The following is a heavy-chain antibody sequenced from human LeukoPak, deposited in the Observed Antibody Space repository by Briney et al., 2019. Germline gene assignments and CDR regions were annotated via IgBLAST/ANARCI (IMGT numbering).Heavy chain of an antibody. V-gene: IGHV3-21*01. CDR2: ISSSSSYI. J-gene: IGHJ4*02. D-gene: IGHD2-2*01. Sequence: GGSLRLSCAASGFTFSSYSMNWVRQAPGKGLEWVSSISSSSSYIYYADSVKGRFTISRDNAKNSLYLQMNSLRAEDTAVYYCARSVGYCSSTSCYPYYFDYWGQGTLVTVSS. CDR3: ARSVGYCSSTSCYPYYFDY. CDR1: GFTFSSYS.